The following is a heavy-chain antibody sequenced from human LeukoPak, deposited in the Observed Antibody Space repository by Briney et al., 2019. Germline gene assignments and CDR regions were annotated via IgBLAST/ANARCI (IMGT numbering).Heavy chain of an antibody. CDR1: GGSISSGSYY. V-gene: IGHV4-61*02. CDR2: IYTSGST. D-gene: IGHD6-6*01. Sequence: SETLSLTCTVSGGSISSGSYYWSWIRQPAGKGLEWIGRIYTSGSTNYNPSLKSRVTISVDTSKNQFSLKLSSVTAADTAVYYCASSSIAACFDYWGQGTLVTVSS. J-gene: IGHJ4*02. CDR3: ASSSIAACFDY.